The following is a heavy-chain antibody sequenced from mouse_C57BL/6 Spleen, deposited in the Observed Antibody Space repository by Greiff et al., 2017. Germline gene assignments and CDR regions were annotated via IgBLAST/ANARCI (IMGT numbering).Heavy chain of an antibody. CDR2: IYPGDGDT. J-gene: IGHJ2*01. Sequence: QVQLKESGPELVKPGASVKISCKASGYAFSSSWMNWVKQRPGKGLEWIGRIYPGDGDTNYNGKFKGKATLTADKSSSTAYMQLSSLTSEDSAVYFCARERGAYWGQGTTLTVSS. CDR3: ARERGAY. CDR1: GYAFSSSW. V-gene: IGHV1-82*01.